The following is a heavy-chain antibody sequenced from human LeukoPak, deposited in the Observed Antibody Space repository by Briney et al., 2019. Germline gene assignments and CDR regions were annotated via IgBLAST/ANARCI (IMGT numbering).Heavy chain of an antibody. D-gene: IGHD1-14*01. Sequence: GGSLRLSCTASGFTFSNFAMNWVRQAPGKGLEWVSSISSSSSYIYYADSVKGRFTISRDNAKNSLYLQMNSLRAEDTAVYYCARDLSHEPDAFDIWGQGTMVTVSS. CDR1: GFTFSNFA. J-gene: IGHJ3*02. CDR3: ARDLSHEPDAFDI. V-gene: IGHV3-21*01. CDR2: ISSSSSYI.